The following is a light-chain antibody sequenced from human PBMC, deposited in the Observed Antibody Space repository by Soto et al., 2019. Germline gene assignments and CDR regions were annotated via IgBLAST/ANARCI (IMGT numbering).Light chain of an antibody. V-gene: IGKV3-20*01. J-gene: IGKJ1*01. CDR2: GAS. CDR1: QTVSGDS. CDR3: QQYGSSPLT. Sequence: EIVLTQSPGTLSLSPGERATLSCRASQTVSGDSLAWYQQQPGRAPRLLIYGASSRATGIPDRFSGSGSGTDFTLAISRLDPEDFAVYYCQQYGSSPLTFGQGTKVDIK.